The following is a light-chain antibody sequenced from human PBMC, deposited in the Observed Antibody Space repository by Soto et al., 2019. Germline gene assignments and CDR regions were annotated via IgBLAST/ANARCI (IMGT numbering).Light chain of an antibody. V-gene: IGLV2-14*01. J-gene: IGLJ3*02. CDR3: CSYTSSSTPWV. CDR1: TSDVGRYNY. Sequence: QSALTQPASVSGSPGQSITISCTGTTSDVGRYNYVSWYQQYPGKAPKLTIYEVNNRPSGVSNRFSGSKSGNTASLTISGLQAEDEADYYCCSYTSSSTPWVFGGGTKLTVL. CDR2: EVN.